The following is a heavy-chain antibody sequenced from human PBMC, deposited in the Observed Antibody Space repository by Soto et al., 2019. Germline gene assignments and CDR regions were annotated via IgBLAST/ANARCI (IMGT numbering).Heavy chain of an antibody. V-gene: IGHV3-30*18. CDR2: ISYDGSNK. CDR1: GFTLSSYG. J-gene: IGHJ4*02. D-gene: IGHD2-21*02. CDR3: AKDLGTVVTPFLDY. Sequence: QVQLVESGGGVVQPGRSLRLSCAASGFTLSSYGMHWVRQAPGKGLEWVAVISYDGSNKYYADSVKGRFTISRDNSKNTLYLLMNSLRAEDTAVYYCAKDLGTVVTPFLDYWGQGTLVTVSS.